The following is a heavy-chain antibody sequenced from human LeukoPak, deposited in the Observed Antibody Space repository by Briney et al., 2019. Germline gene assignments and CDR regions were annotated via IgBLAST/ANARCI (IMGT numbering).Heavy chain of an antibody. CDR1: GGSISSYY. CDR2: IYYSGST. D-gene: IGHD3-22*01. CDR3: ARGGYYDSSGHAFDI. Sequence: SETLSLXCTVSGGSISSYYWSWIRQPPGKGLEWIGYIYYSGSTNYNPSLKSRVTISVDTSKNQFSLKLSSVTAADTAVYYCARGGYYDSSGHAFDIWGQGAMVTVSS. V-gene: IGHV4-59*01. J-gene: IGHJ3*02.